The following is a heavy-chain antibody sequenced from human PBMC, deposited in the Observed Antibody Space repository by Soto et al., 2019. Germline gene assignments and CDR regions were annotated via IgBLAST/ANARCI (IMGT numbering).Heavy chain of an antibody. V-gene: IGHV3-23*01. D-gene: IGHD6-6*01. CDR1: GFTFSRYA. J-gene: IGHJ4*02. CDR3: AKRSSSSTFDY. CDR2: ISGSDSST. Sequence: PGGSLRLACAASGFTFSRYAMNWDRQAPGKGLEWVSVISGSDSSTYYADSVKGRFTISRDNSKNTLYLQMNSLRAEDTAVYYCAKRSSSSTFDYWGQGT.